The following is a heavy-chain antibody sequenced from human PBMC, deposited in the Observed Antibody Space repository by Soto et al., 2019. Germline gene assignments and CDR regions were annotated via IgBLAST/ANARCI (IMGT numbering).Heavy chain of an antibody. CDR3: ARIAVAGVDY. CDR1: GFTFSGYS. Sequence: GYLRLSCEASGFTFSGYSMNWVRQAPGKGLEWVSYISSSGSTIYYADSVKGRFTISRENAKNSLYLQMNSLRAEDTDVYYCARIAVAGVDYWGQGTLVTVSS. D-gene: IGHD6-19*01. J-gene: IGHJ4*02. CDR2: ISSSGSTI. V-gene: IGHV3-48*04.